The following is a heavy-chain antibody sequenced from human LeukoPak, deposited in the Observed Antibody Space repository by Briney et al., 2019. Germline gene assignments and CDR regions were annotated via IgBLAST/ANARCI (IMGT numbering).Heavy chain of an antibody. CDR3: ARDPEAHYYYYMDV. V-gene: IGHV3-48*01. CDR2: ISSSSSTI. J-gene: IGHJ6*03. CDR1: GFTFSSYS. Sequence: GGSLRLSCAASGFTFSSYSMNWVRQAPGKGLEWVSYISSSSSTIYYADSVKGRFAISRDNAKNSLYLQMNSLRAEDTAVYYCARDPEAHYYYYMDVWGKGTTVTVSS.